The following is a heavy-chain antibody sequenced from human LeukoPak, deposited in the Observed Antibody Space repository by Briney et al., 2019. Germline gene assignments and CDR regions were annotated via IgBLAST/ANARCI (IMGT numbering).Heavy chain of an antibody. CDR1: GFTFSSYA. CDR2: ISGSGGST. CDR3: AKGGGWSPAVLFDY. V-gene: IGHV3-23*01. Sequence: GGSLRLSCAASGFTFSSYAMSWVRQAPGKGLEWVSAISGSGGSTYYADSVKGRFTISRDNSKNTLYLQLNSLRAEDAAVYYCAKGGGWSPAVLFDYWGQGTLVTVSS. D-gene: IGHD6-19*01. J-gene: IGHJ4*02.